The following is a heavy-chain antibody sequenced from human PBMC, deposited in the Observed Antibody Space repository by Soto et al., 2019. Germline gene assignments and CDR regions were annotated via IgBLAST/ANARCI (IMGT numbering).Heavy chain of an antibody. J-gene: IGHJ3*02. V-gene: IGHV3-21*01. CDR3: ARDGVGATLLGAFDI. CDR1: GFTFSTYS. D-gene: IGHD1-26*01. Sequence: EVQLVASGGGLVNPGGSLRLSCAASGFTFSTYSMNWVRQAPGKGLEWVSSISSSSSYIYYADSVKGRFTISRDNAKNSLYLQMNSLRAEDTAVYYCARDGVGATLLGAFDIWGQGTMVTVSS. CDR2: ISSSSSYI.